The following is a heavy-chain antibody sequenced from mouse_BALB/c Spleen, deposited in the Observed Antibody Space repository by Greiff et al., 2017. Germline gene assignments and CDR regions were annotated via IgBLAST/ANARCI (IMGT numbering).Heavy chain of an antibody. D-gene: IGHD3-3*01. CDR2: ISDGGSYT. J-gene: IGHJ1*01. Sequence: EVQGVESGGGLVKPGGSLKLSCAASGFTFSDYYMYWVRQTPEKRLEWVATISDGGSYTYYPDSVKGRFTISRDNAKNNLYLQMSSLKSEDTAMYYCARDGGRYFDVWGAGTTVTVSS. CDR3: ARDGGRYFDV. V-gene: IGHV5-4*02. CDR1: GFTFSDYY.